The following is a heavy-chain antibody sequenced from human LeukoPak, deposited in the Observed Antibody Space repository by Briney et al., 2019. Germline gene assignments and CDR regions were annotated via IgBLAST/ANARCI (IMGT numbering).Heavy chain of an antibody. CDR3: ASVVLLWFGEPPDAFDI. V-gene: IGHV3-21*01. Sequence: PGGSLRLSCAASGFTFGSYSMNWVRQAPGKGLEWVSSISSSSSYIYYADSVKGRFTISRDNAKNSLYLQMNSLRAEDTAVYYCASVVLLWFGEPPDAFDIWGQGTMVTVSS. CDR1: GFTFGSYS. D-gene: IGHD3-10*01. J-gene: IGHJ3*02. CDR2: ISSSSSYI.